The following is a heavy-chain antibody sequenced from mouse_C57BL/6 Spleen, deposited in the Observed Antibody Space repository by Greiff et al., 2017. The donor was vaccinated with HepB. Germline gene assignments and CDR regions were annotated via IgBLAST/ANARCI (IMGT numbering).Heavy chain of an antibody. V-gene: IGHV14-4*01. CDR2: IDPENGDT. J-gene: IGHJ3*01. Sequence: EVQLQQSGAELVRPGASVKLSCTASGFNIKDDYMHWVKQRPEQGLEWIGWIDPENGDTEYASKFQGKATITADTSSNTADLQLSSLTSEDTAVYYCTTRLTTVEGFAYWGQGTLVTVSA. D-gene: IGHD1-1*01. CDR3: TTRLTTVEGFAY. CDR1: GFNIKDDY.